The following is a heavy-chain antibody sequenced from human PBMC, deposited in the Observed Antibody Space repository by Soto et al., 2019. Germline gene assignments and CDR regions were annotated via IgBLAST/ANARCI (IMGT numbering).Heavy chain of an antibody. D-gene: IGHD2-15*01. CDR2: ISAYNGNA. CDR3: ARSALECSGGSCYSASFDY. V-gene: IGHV1-18*01. CDR1: GYTFTSYG. Sequence: ASVKVSCKASGYTFTSYGISWVRQAPGQGLEWMGWISAYNGNANYAQKLQGRVTMTTDTSTSTAYMELRSLRSDDTAVYYCARSALECSGGSCYSASFDYWGQGTLVTVSS. J-gene: IGHJ4*02.